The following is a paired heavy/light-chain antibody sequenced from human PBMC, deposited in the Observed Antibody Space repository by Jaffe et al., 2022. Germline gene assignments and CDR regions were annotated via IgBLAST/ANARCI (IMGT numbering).Heavy chain of an antibody. Sequence: QVQLVQSGAEVKKPGSSVKVSCKASGGTFSSYAISWVRQAPGQGLEWMGGIIPIFGTANYAQKFQGRVTITADESTSTAYMELSSLRSEDTAVYYCASTTLEYYDILTGYRTARYFDLWGRGTLVTVSS. J-gene: IGHJ2*01. D-gene: IGHD3-9*01. CDR1: GGTFSSYA. V-gene: IGHV1-69*01. CDR3: ASTTLEYYDILTGYRTARYFDL. CDR2: IIPIFGTA.
Light chain of an antibody. CDR3: SSYTSSSTFYV. V-gene: IGLV2-14*03. J-gene: IGLJ1*01. CDR2: DVS. Sequence: QSALTQPASVSGSPGQSITISCTGTSSDVGGYNYVSWYQQHPGKAPKLMIYDVSNRPSGVSNRFSGSKSGNTASLTISGLQAEDEADYYCSSYTSSSTFYVFGTGTKVTVL. CDR1: SSDVGGYNY.